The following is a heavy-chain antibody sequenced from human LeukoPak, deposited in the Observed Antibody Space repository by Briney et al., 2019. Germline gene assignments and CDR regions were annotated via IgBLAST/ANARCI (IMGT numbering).Heavy chain of an antibody. CDR2: IYYSGST. V-gene: IGHV4-59*01. CDR1: GGSISTYY. CDR3: ARGPTRGVFDY. J-gene: IGHJ4*02. D-gene: IGHD1-26*01. Sequence: SETLSLTCTVSGGSISTYYWSWIRQPPGKGLEWIGYIYYSGSTNYNPSLKNRVTISVDTSKNQFSLKLSSVTAADTAVYYCARGPTRGVFDYWGQGTLVTVSS.